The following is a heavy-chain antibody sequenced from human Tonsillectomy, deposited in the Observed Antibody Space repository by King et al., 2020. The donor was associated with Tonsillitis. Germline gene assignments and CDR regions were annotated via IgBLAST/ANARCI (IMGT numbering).Heavy chain of an antibody. V-gene: IGHV3-30*18. J-gene: IGHJ5*02. CDR3: AKDGYDSSGYYLGDA. D-gene: IGHD3-22*01. CDR1: GFTFSSYG. Sequence: VQLVESGGGVVQPGRSLRLSCAASGFTFSSYGMHWVRQAPGKGLEWVAVISYDGSIKYSADSVKGRFTISRDNSRDTLYLQMNSLRVEDTAFYYCAKDGYDSSGYYLGDAWGQGTLVTVSS. CDR2: ISYDGSIK.